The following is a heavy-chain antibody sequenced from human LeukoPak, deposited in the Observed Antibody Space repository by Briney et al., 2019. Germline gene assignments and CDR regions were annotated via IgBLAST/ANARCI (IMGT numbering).Heavy chain of an antibody. CDR3: AREGYYYDSSGSRGPGFDY. CDR1: GFTFDDYA. CDR2: ISWNSGSI. Sequence: GRSLRLSCAASGFTFDDYAMHWVRQAPGKGLEWVSGISWNSGSIGYADSVKGRFTISRDNAKNSLYLQMNSLRAEDTAVYYCAREGYYYDSSGSRGPGFDYWGQGTLVTVSS. J-gene: IGHJ4*02. D-gene: IGHD3-22*01. V-gene: IGHV3-9*01.